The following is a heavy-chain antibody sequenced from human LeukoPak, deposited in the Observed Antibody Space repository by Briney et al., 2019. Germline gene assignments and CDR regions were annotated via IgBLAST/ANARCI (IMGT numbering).Heavy chain of an antibody. J-gene: IGHJ3*02. CDR3: ARDPTACSSTSCYGSAFDI. V-gene: IGHV1-69*13. CDR2: IIPIFGTA. CDR1: GGTFSSYA. Sequence: SMKVSCKASGGTFSSYAISWVRQAPGQGLEWMGGIIPIFGTANYAQKFQGRVTITADESTSTAYMELSSLRSEDTAVYYCARDPTACSSTSCYGSAFDIWGQGTMVTVSS. D-gene: IGHD2-2*01.